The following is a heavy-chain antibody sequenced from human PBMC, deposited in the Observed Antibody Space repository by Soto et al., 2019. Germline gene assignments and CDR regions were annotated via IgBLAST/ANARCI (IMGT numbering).Heavy chain of an antibody. CDR3: AGGAPSTTYPPVVHGLDV. CDR2: SYHSGST. J-gene: IGHJ6*02. CDR1: GVSVSSTDYS. D-gene: IGHD1-26*01. V-gene: IGHV4-30-4*01. Sequence: PSETLSLTCTVSGVSVSSTDYSWTWVRQPPVKGLEWIGYSYHSGSTLYNPSLRSRAIISVDTSKNQLYLDLTSVTAADTAVYYCAGGAPSTTYPPVVHGLDVWGQGTAVTVS.